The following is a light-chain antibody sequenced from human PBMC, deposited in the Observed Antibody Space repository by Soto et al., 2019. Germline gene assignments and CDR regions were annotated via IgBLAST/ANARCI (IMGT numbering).Light chain of an antibody. V-gene: IGKV3-20*01. CDR1: QTVSRNN. Sequence: EMMLTHSPGTLSLSPCERATLSFSASQTVSRNNLAWCQQRPGQAPRLLIYGASTRAAGIPDRFSGSGSGTDFTLTITRLEPEDSAVYFCQQYTGPPTTFGQGTRLEIK. J-gene: IGKJ5*01. CDR3: QQYTGPPTT. CDR2: GAS.